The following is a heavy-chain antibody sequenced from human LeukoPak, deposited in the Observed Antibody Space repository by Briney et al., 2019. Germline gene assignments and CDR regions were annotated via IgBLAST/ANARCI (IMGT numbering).Heavy chain of an antibody. V-gene: IGHV4-59*12. D-gene: IGHD6-19*01. CDR2: IYYSGST. J-gene: IGHJ5*02. CDR3: ARVPGYSSGWYQRHNWFDP. Sequence: SETLSLTCTVSGGSISSYYWSWIRQPPGKGLEWIGYIYYSGSTNYNPSLKSRVTISVDTSKNQFSLKLSSVTAADTAVYYCARVPGYSSGWYQRHNWFDPWGQGTLVTVSS. CDR1: GGSISSYY.